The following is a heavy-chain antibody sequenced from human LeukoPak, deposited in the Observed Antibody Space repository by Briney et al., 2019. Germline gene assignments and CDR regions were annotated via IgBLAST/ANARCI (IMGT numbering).Heavy chain of an antibody. CDR1: GGSISTFY. CDR3: ARHPFSDGFDI. V-gene: IGHV4-59*08. CDR2: IFYTGNT. J-gene: IGHJ3*02. Sequence: SETLSLTCTVSGGSISTFYWSWIRQPPGRGLEWIAYIFYTGNTNYNPSLKGRVTISVDTSKNQFSLKLNSVTAADTAVYYCARHPFSDGFDIWGQGTMVTVSS.